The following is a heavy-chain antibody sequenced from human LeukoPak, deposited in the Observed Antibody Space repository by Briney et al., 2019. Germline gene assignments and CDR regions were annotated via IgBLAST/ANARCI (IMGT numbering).Heavy chain of an antibody. CDR1: GVSVGSAGYY. V-gene: IGHV4-61*08. CDR2: MYYSGNS. J-gene: IGHJ4*02. Sequence: PSETLSLTCTGSGVSVGSAGYYWTWIRQPPGKGLEWIGYMYYSGNSNYNPFLKSRVTMSLDPSKNRFSLKLSSVTAADTAVYYCARSQSQSGSYRYYFAYWGQGTLVTVSS. D-gene: IGHD1-26*01. CDR3: ARSQSQSGSYRYYFAY.